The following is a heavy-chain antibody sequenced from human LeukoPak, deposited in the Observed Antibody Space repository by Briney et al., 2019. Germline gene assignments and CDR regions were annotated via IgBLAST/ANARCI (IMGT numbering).Heavy chain of an antibody. D-gene: IGHD3-3*01. V-gene: IGHV4-59*01. J-gene: IGHJ6*03. CDR3: LRAAYDFWSGYPIGWYYYYMDV. CDR1: GGSISSYY. CDR2: IYYSGRT. Sequence: SETLSLTCTVPGGSISSYYWSWIRQPPGKGLEWIGYIYYSGRTNYNPSLKSRVTISVDTSKNQFSLKLSSVTAADTAVNYCLRAAYDFWSGYPIGWYYYYMDVWGKGTTVTVSS.